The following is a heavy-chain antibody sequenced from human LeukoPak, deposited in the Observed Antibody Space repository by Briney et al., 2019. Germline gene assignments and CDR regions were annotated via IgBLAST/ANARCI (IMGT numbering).Heavy chain of an antibody. D-gene: IGHD6-13*01. J-gene: IGHJ3*02. CDR1: VASISNYY. CDR2: ISTSGST. Sequence: SETLSLTCAVSVASISNYYWSWIRQAPGKGLEWIGYISTSGSTNYNPSLKSRVSISLDTSNNRFSLNLNFVTAADTAVYFCARGDSRGFDIWGQGTMVTVSS. CDR3: ARGDSRGFDI. V-gene: IGHV4-4*09.